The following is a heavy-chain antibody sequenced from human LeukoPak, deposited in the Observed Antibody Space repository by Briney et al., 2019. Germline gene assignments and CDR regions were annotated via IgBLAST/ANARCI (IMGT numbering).Heavy chain of an antibody. CDR2: IYYSGST. Sequence: SETLSLTCTVSGGSISSSSYYWGWIRQPPGKGLEWIGSIYYSGSTYYNPSLKSRVTISVDTSKNQFSLKLSSVTAADTAVYYCARAYDILTGYLHWGQGTLVTVSS. V-gene: IGHV4-39*07. J-gene: IGHJ4*02. CDR1: GGSISSSSYY. CDR3: ARAYDILTGYLH. D-gene: IGHD3-9*01.